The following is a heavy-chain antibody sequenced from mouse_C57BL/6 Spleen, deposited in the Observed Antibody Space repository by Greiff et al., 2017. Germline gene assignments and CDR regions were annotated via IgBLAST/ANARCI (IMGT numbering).Heavy chain of an antibody. J-gene: IGHJ2*01. CDR2: INPYNGGT. V-gene: IGHV1-19*01. CDR3: AREKDYDAY. CDR1: GYTFTDYY. Sequence: VQLQQSGPVLVKPGASVKMSCKASGYTFTDYYMNWVKQSHGKSLEWIGVINPYNGGTSYNQKFKGKATLTVDKSSSTAYMELNSLTSEDSAVYYCAREKDYDAYWGQGTTLTVSS. D-gene: IGHD2-4*01.